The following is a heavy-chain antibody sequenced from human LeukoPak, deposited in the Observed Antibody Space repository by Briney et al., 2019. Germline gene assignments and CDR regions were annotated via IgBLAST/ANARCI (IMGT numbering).Heavy chain of an antibody. CDR3: ARQGIQRWLPFDY. V-gene: IGHV4-59*08. CDR2: IYYSGST. D-gene: IGHD5-18*01. Sequence: VKPSETLSLNCTVSGDYICRNYWSWIRQPPGKGLEWIGYIYYSGSTNYNPSLKSRLTISVDTSKKQFSLKLSSVTAADTAVYYCARQGIQRWLPFDYWGQGTLVTVSS. J-gene: IGHJ4*02. CDR1: GDYICRNY.